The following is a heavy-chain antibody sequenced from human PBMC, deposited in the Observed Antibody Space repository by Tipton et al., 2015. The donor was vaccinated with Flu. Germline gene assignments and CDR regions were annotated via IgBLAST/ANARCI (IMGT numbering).Heavy chain of an antibody. CDR3: ARDEGGSITGTTYIYYYYYMDV. J-gene: IGHJ6*03. CDR1: GGSISSYY. V-gene: IGHV4-4*07. CDR2: IYTSGST. Sequence: LRLSCTVSGGSISSYYWSWIRQPAGKGLEWIGRIYTSGSTNYNPSLKSRVTMSVDTSKNQFSLKLSSVTAADTAVYYCARDEGGSITGTTYIYYYYYMDVWGKGTTVPVSS. D-gene: IGHD1-7*01.